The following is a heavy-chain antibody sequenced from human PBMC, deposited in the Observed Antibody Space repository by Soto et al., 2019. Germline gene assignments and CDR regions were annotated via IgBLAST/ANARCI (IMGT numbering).Heavy chain of an antibody. V-gene: IGHV4-34*01. D-gene: IGHD3-3*01. J-gene: IGHJ4*02. Sequence: QVQLQQWGAGLLKPSETLSLTCAVYGGSFSGYYWSWIRQPPGNGLEWIGEINHSGSTNYNPSLKSRVTISVDTSKNQFSLKLSSVTAADTAVYYCARLPGRRFLPKYYFDYWGQGTLVTVSS. CDR3: ARLPGRRFLPKYYFDY. CDR1: GGSFSGYY. CDR2: INHSGST.